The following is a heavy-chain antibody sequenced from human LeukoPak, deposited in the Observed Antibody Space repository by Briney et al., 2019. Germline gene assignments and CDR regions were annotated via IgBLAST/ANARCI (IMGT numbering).Heavy chain of an antibody. CDR1: GFTFSSYG. Sequence: PGRSLRRSCAASGFTFSSYGMHWVRQAPGKGLEWVAVISYDGSNKYYADSVKGRFTISRDNSKNTLYLQMNSLRAEDTAVYYCAKDFYGSGSYLFDYWGREPWSPSPQ. D-gene: IGHD3-10*01. V-gene: IGHV3-30*18. CDR3: AKDFYGSGSYLFDY. J-gene: IGHJ4*02. CDR2: ISYDGSNK.